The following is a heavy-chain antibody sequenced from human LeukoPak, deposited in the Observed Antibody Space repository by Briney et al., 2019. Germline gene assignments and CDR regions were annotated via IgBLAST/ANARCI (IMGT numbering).Heavy chain of an antibody. Sequence: GGSLRLSCAASGFTFDDYAMHWVRQAPGKGLEWVSGISWNSRSIGYADSVKGRFTISRDNAKNSLYLQMNSLRAEDTALYYCAKDSSGGVRAYYYYYGMDVWGQGTTVTVSS. J-gene: IGHJ6*02. CDR1: GFTFDDYA. CDR2: ISWNSRSI. CDR3: AKDSSGGVRAYYYYYGMDV. D-gene: IGHD3-10*01. V-gene: IGHV3-9*01.